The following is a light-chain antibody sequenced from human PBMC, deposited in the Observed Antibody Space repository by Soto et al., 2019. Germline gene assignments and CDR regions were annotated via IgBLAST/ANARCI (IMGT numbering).Light chain of an antibody. CDR3: QQRSNWPPIT. Sequence: EIVLTQSPATLSVSPGERATLSCRASQSVSSSYLAWYQQKPGQAPRLLIYDTSSRATGVPDRYSASGSGTDFTLTISSLEPEDFAVYYCQQRSNWPPITFGQGTRLEIK. CDR1: QSVSSSY. CDR2: DTS. V-gene: IGKV3D-20*02. J-gene: IGKJ5*01.